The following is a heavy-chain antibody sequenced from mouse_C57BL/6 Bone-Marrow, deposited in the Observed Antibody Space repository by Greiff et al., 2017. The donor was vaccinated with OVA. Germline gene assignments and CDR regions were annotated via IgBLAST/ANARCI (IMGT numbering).Heavy chain of an antibody. D-gene: IGHD4-1*01. Sequence: EVMLVESGGGLVQSGRSLRLSCATSGFTFSDFYMEWVRQAPGKGLEWIAASRNKANDYTTEYSASVKGRFIVSRDTSQSILYLQMNALRAEDTAIYYCARDGGGTGPFAYWGQGTLVTVSA. CDR1: GFTFSDFY. CDR2: SRNKANDYTT. J-gene: IGHJ3*01. CDR3: ARDGGGTGPFAY. V-gene: IGHV7-1*01.